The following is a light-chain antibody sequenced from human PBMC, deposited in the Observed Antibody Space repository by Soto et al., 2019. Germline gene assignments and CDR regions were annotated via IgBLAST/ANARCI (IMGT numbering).Light chain of an antibody. CDR2: EVS. J-gene: IGLJ1*01. Sequence: LTQPASVSGSPGQSITISCTGTSSDVDGYNYVSWYQQNPGKAPKLMIYEVSNRPSGVSNRFSGSKSGNTASLTISGLQAEDEADYYCTSYRSTSTRYVFGTGTKVTVL. V-gene: IGLV2-14*01. CDR1: SSDVDGYNY. CDR3: TSYRSTSTRYV.